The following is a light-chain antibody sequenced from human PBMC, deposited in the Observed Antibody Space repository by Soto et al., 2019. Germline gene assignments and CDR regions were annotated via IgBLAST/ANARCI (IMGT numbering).Light chain of an antibody. CDR1: SSDVGGYNY. CDR3: SSYTSSSTHNYV. Sequence: QSALTQPASVSGSPGQSITISCTGTSSDVGGYNYVSWYQQHPGKAPKLMIYEVSNRPSGVSNRFSGSKSGNTAFLTISGLQAEDEADYYCSSYTSSSTHNYVFGTGTKVTVL. J-gene: IGLJ1*01. CDR2: EVS. V-gene: IGLV2-14*01.